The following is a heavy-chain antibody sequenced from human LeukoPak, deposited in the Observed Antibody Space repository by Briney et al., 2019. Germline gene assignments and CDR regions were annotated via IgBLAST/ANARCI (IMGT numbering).Heavy chain of an antibody. CDR3: AKETAMPTGPFDY. CDR2: ISYDGSNK. CDR1: GFTFSSYA. D-gene: IGHD5-18*01. Sequence: PGGSLRLSCAASGFTFSSYAMHWVRQAPGKGLEWVAVISYDGSNKYYADSVKGRFTISRDNSKNTLYLQVNSLRAEDTAVYYCAKETAMPTGPFDYWGQGTLVTVSS. J-gene: IGHJ4*02. V-gene: IGHV3-30*04.